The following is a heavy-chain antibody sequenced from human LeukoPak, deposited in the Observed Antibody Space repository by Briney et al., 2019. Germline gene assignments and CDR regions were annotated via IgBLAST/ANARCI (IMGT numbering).Heavy chain of an antibody. CDR3: ASGTGVANFDY. Sequence: GGYLRLSCAASGFTFSSYAMHWVRQAPGKGLEGVAVISYDGSNKYYAAYVKGRFTISRDNSKNTLYLQMNSLRAEATAVYYCASGTGVANFDYWGQGTLVTVSS. D-gene: IGHD3-3*01. CDR2: ISYDGSNK. CDR1: GFTFSSYA. J-gene: IGHJ4*02. V-gene: IGHV3-30*04.